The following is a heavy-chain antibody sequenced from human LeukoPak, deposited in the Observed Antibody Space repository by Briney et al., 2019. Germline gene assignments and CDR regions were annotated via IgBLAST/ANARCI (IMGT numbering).Heavy chain of an antibody. D-gene: IGHD3-10*01. CDR1: GFSFNVYS. J-gene: IGHJ4*02. CDR3: ARGGRYYTN. V-gene: IGHV3-48*02. Sequence: GVSLRLSCAASGFSFNVYSMNWVRQAPGKGLEWLSYITHSSRTIYYADSVKGRFTISRDNAKNSLYLQMNSLRDEDTAVYFCARGGRYYTNWGQGTLVTVSS. CDR2: ITHSSRTI.